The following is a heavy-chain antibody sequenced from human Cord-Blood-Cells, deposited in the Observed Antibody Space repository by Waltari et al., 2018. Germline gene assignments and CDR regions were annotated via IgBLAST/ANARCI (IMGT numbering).Heavy chain of an antibody. CDR3: ARDLELGNWFDP. Sequence: EVQLVESGGGLVKPGGSLRLSCAASGFTFSSYSLHWARQAPGKGLEWVSSISSSSSYIYYADSVKGRFTISRDNAKNSLYLQMNSLRAEDTAVYYCARDLELGNWFDPWGQGTLVTVSS. V-gene: IGHV3-21*01. D-gene: IGHD7-27*01. CDR2: ISSSSSYI. CDR1: GFTFSSYS. J-gene: IGHJ5*02.